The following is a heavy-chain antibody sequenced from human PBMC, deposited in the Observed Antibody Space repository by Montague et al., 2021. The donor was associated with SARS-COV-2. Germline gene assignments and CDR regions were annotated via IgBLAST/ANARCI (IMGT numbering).Heavy chain of an antibody. J-gene: IGHJ4*02. Sequence: SETLSLTCSVYGYFISSGYYWGWIRQPPGKGLEWIGNIYHSGGTYYSPSLKSRVTVSVDTSKNQFSLRLSSVTAADTAVYYCARWYYGSGSYPHWGQGTLVTVSS. CDR1: GYFISSGYY. V-gene: IGHV4-38-2*01. CDR3: ARWYYGSGSYPH. D-gene: IGHD3-10*01. CDR2: IYHSGGT.